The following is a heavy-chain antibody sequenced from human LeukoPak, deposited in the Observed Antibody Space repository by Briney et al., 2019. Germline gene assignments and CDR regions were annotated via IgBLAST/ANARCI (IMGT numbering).Heavy chain of an antibody. Sequence: GGSLTLSCAPSGFTFSYYYMSWIRQPTGKGLEWVSYISSSGSTIYYAHSVKGRFTISRDNAKNSLYLQMNSLRAEDTAVYYCARTPGGYYDSSGYYEILGDDQNDYWGQGTLVTVSS. J-gene: IGHJ4*02. CDR3: ARTPGGYYDSSGYYEILGDDQNDY. CDR1: GFTFSYYY. CDR2: ISSSGSTI. D-gene: IGHD3-22*01. V-gene: IGHV3-11*04.